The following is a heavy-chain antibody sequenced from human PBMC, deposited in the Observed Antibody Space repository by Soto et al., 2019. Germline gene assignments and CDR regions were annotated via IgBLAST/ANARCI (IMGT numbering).Heavy chain of an antibody. V-gene: IGHV4-4*02. CDR3: AARHFWSGPWTDTRLDY. D-gene: IGHD3-3*02. CDR2: ISHSEST. Sequence: VVDEYSKSSDGRDRIIKTTGGGLERISQISHSESTNYNTSPTSRITISVYKSKNHFSLKLTSVTAADTAVYYCAARHFWSGPWTDTRLDYWGQGTLVTVSS. CDR1: DEYSKSSDG. J-gene: IGHJ4*02.